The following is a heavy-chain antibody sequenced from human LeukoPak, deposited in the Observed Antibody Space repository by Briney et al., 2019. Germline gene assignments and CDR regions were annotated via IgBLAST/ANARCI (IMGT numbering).Heavy chain of an antibody. J-gene: IGHJ5*02. CDR1: GFTFSSYA. Sequence: GGSLRLSCAASGFTFSSYAMSWVRQAPGKGLEWVSSISSSSSYIYYADSVKGRFTISRDNAKNSLYLQMNSLRAEDTAVYYCARDLDYYDSSGYFFDPWGQGTLVTVSS. CDR2: ISSSSSYI. D-gene: IGHD3-22*01. V-gene: IGHV3-21*01. CDR3: ARDLDYYDSSGYFFDP.